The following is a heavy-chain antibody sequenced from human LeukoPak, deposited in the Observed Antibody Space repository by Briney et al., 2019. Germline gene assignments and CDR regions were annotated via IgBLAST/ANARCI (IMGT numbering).Heavy chain of an antibody. CDR1: GFTFSRYD. CDR2: IGTAGDT. D-gene: IGHD1-26*01. J-gene: IGHJ6*03. Sequence: GGSLRLSCAASGFTFSRYDMHWVRQVTGKGLEWVSAIGTAGDTYYPDSVKGRFTISRENAENSLYLQMSSLRAGDTALYYCVRAPPGSRAFHYSYMDVWGKGTTVTISS. CDR3: VRAPPGSRAFHYSYMDV. V-gene: IGHV3-13*01.